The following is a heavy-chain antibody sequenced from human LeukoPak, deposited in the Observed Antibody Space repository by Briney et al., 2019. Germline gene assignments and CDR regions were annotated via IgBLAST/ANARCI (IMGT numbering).Heavy chain of an antibody. V-gene: IGHV4-34*01. D-gene: IGHD5-12*01. Sequence: SETLSLTCAVYGGSFSGYYWSWIRQPPGKGLEWIGEINHSGSTNYNPSLKSRVTISVDTSKNQFSLKLSSVTAADTAVYYCAGGIVAFDYWGQGTLVTVSS. CDR1: GGSFSGYY. CDR3: AGGIVAFDY. J-gene: IGHJ4*02. CDR2: INHSGST.